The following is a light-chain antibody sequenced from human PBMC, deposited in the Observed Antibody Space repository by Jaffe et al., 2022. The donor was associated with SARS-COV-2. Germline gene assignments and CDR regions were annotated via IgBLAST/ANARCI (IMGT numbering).Light chain of an antibody. J-gene: IGLJ1*01. CDR2: EVI. CDR3: CSYAGSSTYV. Sequence: QSALTQPASVSGSPGQSITISCTGTSSNVGNYNLVSWYQQRPGKAPKLMIYEVIKRPSGVSNRFSGSKSDNTASLTISGLQAEDEADYYCCSYAGSSTYVFGTGTKVTVL. CDR1: SSNVGNYNL. V-gene: IGLV2-23*02.